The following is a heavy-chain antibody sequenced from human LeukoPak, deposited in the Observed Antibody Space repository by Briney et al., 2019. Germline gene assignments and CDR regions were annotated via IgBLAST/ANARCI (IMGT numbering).Heavy chain of an antibody. V-gene: IGHV4-59*08. CDR1: GGSISSYY. Sequence: SETLSLTCTVSGGSISSYYWSWIRQPPGKGLEWIGYIYYSGSTNYNPSLKSRVTISVDTSKDQLFLELSSVTAADTAVYYCARHGGVYFDHWGQGALVTVFS. CDR3: ARHGGVYFDH. J-gene: IGHJ4*02. CDR2: IYYSGST. D-gene: IGHD3-10*01.